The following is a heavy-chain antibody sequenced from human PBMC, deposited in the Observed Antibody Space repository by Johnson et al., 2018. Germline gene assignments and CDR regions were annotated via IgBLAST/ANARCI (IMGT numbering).Heavy chain of an antibody. Sequence: VQLVQSGGGLVQHGRSLRLSCAASGFTFDDYAMPWVRQAPGKGLEWVSAISGSGGSPYYADSVKGRFTISRDNFKNTLALQMNSLRAEDTAIFYCAKYAHGLRSSYVMDVWGKGTTGTVSS. CDR3: AKYAHGLRSSYVMDV. CDR1: GFTFDDYA. J-gene: IGHJ6*04. V-gene: IGHV3-23*04. CDR2: ISGSGGSP. D-gene: IGHD2-2*01.